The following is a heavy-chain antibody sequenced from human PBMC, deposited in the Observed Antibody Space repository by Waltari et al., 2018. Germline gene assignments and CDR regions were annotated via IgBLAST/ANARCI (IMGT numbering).Heavy chain of an antibody. J-gene: IGHJ3*02. CDR3: ARDRAHSGRYPDAFDI. D-gene: IGHD1-26*01. CDR1: GYCPRYQH. Sequence: QAQLVQAGAEGRKPGASVKASCKAHGYCPRYQHIHRVRQAPGQGLGWVGWINPNSGDIKSAQKFQGRVTMARDTSIGTVYMDLSSLRSDDTALYYCARDRAHSGRYPDAFDIWGQGTMVTVSS. V-gene: IGHV1-2*02. CDR2: INPNSGDI.